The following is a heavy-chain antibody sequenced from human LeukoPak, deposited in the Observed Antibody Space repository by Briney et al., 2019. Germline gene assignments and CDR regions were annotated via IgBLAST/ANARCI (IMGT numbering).Heavy chain of an antibody. Sequence: ASVKVSCKASGYTFTGYYMHWVRQAPGQGLEWMGWINPNSGGTNYAQKFQGRVTMTRDTSISTAYMELSRLSSDATAVYHCSRYQPYEWLTHNWFDPWGQGTLVTVSS. CDR1: GYTFTGYY. V-gene: IGHV1-2*02. D-gene: IGHD3-3*01. CDR2: INPNSGGT. CDR3: SRYQPYEWLTHNWFDP. J-gene: IGHJ5*02.